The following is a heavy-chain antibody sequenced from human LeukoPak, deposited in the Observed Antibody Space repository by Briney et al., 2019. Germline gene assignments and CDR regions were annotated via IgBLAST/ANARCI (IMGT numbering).Heavy chain of an antibody. CDR1: GYTFTGYY. Sequence: ASVKVSCKASGYTFTGYYMHWVRQAPGQGLEWMGWINPNSGGTNYAQKFQGRVTMTGDTSISTAYMELSRLRSDDTAVYYCARGDPNFYYYGMDVWGQGTTVTVSS. CDR2: INPNSGGT. J-gene: IGHJ6*02. CDR3: ARGDPNFYYYGMDV. D-gene: IGHD2-21*02. V-gene: IGHV1-2*02.